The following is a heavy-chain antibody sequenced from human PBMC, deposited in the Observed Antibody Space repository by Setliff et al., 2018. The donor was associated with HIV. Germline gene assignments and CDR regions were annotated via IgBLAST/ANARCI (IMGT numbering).Heavy chain of an antibody. V-gene: IGHV1-18*01. Sequence: ASVKVSCKASGYTFTNYGITWVRQAPGHGLEWMGWLASYNDDANYAQNLQGRVTMTTDTSTSTAYMELRSLGSDDTAVYYCARIVALNGYPSDYWGQGTLVTVSS. J-gene: IGHJ4*02. CDR3: ARIVALNGYPSDY. D-gene: IGHD2-8*01. CDR2: LASYNDDA. CDR1: GYTFTNYG.